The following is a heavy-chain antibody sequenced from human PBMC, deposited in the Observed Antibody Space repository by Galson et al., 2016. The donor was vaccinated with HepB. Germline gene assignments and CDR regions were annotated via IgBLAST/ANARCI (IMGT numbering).Heavy chain of an antibody. D-gene: IGHD5-18*01. Sequence: SVKVSCKASGYTFTTYGVSWVRQAPEQGLEWVGWVSPYDGDTNYAQKLQGRVTMTTDTSTSTAYMELRSLTSDDTAMYYCARDRGYGSGTFDFWGQGTMVTVSS. CDR2: VSPYDGDT. J-gene: IGHJ3*01. CDR1: GYTFTTYG. V-gene: IGHV1-18*01. CDR3: ARDRGYGSGTFDF.